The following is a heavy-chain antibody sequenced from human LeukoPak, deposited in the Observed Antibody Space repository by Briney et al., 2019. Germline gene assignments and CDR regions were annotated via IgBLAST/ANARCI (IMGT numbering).Heavy chain of an antibody. CDR1: GFTFSSYA. CDR2: ISSNGGST. V-gene: IGHV3-64*01. J-gene: IGHJ6*03. CDR3: ARDYLVKPAVDTAMVTMDV. Sequence: PGGSLRLSCAASGFTFSSYAMHWVRQAPGKGLEYVSAISSNGGSTYYANSVKGRFTISRDNSKNTLYLQMGSLRAEDMAVYYCARDYLVKPAVDTAMVTMDVWGKGTTVTVSS. D-gene: IGHD5-18*01.